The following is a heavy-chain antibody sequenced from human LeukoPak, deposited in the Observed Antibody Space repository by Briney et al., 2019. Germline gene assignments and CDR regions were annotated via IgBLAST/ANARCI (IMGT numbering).Heavy chain of an antibody. CDR3: ARVFHSSGYRKGVLDY. CDR2: INSDGSST. J-gene: IGHJ4*02. V-gene: IGHV3-74*01. D-gene: IGHD3-22*01. CDR1: GFTFSSYW. Sequence: GSLRLSCAASGFTFSSYWMHWVRQAPGKGLVWVSRINSDGSSTSYADSVKGRFTISRDNAKNSLYLQMNSLRAEDTAVYYCARVFHSSGYRKGVLDYWGQGTLVTVSS.